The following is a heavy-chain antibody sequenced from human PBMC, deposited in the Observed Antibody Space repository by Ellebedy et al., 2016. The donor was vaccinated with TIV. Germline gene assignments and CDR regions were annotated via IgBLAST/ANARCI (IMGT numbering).Heavy chain of an antibody. CDR1: GFTFSMYA. CDR2: ISSSSSYI. CDR3: ARVKGDYYGSGAKDY. D-gene: IGHD3-10*01. V-gene: IGHV3-21*01. J-gene: IGHJ4*02. Sequence: GGSLRLSXAASGFTFSMYAMTWVRQAPGKGLEWVSSISSSSSYIYYADSVKGRFTISRDNAKNSLYLQMNSLRAEDTAVYYCARVKGDYYGSGAKDYWGQGTLVTVSS.